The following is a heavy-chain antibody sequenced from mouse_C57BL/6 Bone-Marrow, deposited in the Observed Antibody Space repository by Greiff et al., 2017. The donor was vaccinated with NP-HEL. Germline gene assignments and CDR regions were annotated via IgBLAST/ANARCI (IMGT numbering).Heavy chain of an antibody. J-gene: IGHJ2*01. CDR1: GYTFTGYW. V-gene: IGHV1-9*01. CDR3: ARSTLYYDYDTSYFDC. CDR2: ILPGSGST. D-gene: IGHD2-4*01. Sequence: VQLVESGAELMKPGASVKLSCKATGYTFTGYWIEWVKQRPGHGLEWIGEILPGSGSTNYNEKFKGKATFTADTSSNTAYMQLSSLTTEDSAIYYCARSTLYYDYDTSYFDCWGQGTTLTVSS.